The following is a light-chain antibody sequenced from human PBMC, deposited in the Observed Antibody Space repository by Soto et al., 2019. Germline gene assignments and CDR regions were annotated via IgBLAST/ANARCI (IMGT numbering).Light chain of an antibody. CDR3: SSYTSATTYV. CDR1: SSDIGAYNY. J-gene: IGLJ1*01. CDR2: DVS. Sequence: QSALTQPASVSGSPGQSITISCTGTSSDIGAYNYDSWYQQHHPGEAPKLIIYDVSHRPPGVSNRFSGSKSGNTASLTISGLQTEDEADYYCSSYTSATTYVFGTGTKVTAL. V-gene: IGLV2-14*03.